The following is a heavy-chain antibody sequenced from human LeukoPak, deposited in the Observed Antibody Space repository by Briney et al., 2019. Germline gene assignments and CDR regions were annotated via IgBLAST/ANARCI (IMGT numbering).Heavy chain of an antibody. D-gene: IGHD1-26*01. V-gene: IGHV4-59*01. CDR2: FSYSGST. J-gene: IGHJ4*02. CDR3: ASGSYYFDY. Sequence: SETLSLTCTVSGGSISRYYWSWLRQPPGKGLEWIGYFSYSGSTKYNPSLKSRVTISVDTSKNQVSLKLSSVTAADTAVYYCASGSYYFDYWGQGTLVTVSS. CDR1: GGSISRYY.